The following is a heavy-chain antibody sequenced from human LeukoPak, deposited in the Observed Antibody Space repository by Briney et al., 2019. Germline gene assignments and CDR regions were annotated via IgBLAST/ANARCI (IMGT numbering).Heavy chain of an antibody. CDR2: IWYDGSNK. Sequence: PGRSLRLSCAASGFTFSSHGMHWVRQAPGKGLEWVAVIWYDGSNKYYADSVKGRFTISRDNSRNSLYLQMNGLRDDDTAVYYCARDHNWGFDHWGQGTLVTVSS. D-gene: IGHD7-27*01. CDR3: ARDHNWGFDH. J-gene: IGHJ4*02. CDR1: GFTFSSHG. V-gene: IGHV3-33*01.